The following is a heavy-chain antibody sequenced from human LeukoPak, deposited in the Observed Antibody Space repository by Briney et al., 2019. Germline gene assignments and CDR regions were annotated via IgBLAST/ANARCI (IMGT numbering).Heavy chain of an antibody. CDR3: AREVSMVRGVIIVNWFDP. J-gene: IGHJ5*02. CDR2: INPNSGGT. D-gene: IGHD3-10*01. V-gene: IGHV1-2*06. CDR1: GYTFTGYY. Sequence: GASVKVSCKASGYTFTGYYMHWVRQAPGQGLEWMGRINPNSGGTNYAQKFQGRVTMTRDTSTSTVYMELSSLRSEDTAVYYCAREVSMVRGVIIVNWFDPWGQGTLVTVSS.